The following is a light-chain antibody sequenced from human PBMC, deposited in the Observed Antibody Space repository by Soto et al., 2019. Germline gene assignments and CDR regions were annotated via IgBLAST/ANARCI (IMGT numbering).Light chain of an antibody. CDR3: QQYDSYSLT. V-gene: IGKV3D-15*01. Sequence: EQLMTLYPATLSVYPGDRDTLSCRASQSVSNNLAWYQQKPGQAPRLLIYGASSRATGIADRFSGSGSGTDFTLTISSLQPYDFATYNCQQYDSYSLTCAQGTKVDIK. CDR2: GAS. CDR1: QSVSNN. J-gene: IGKJ1*01.